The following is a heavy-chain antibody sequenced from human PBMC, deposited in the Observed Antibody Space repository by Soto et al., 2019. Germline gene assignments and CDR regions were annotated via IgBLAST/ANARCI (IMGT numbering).Heavy chain of an antibody. Sequence: QVKLQESGPGLVKPSETVSLTCTVSGDSVSSGAYYWSWVRQPPGKGLEWIGYIYYNAITNYNPSLKSRVTILVDTSKSEISLTLNSVTAADTAVYYCARANIAAAGTIFDPWGQGVLVTVSA. D-gene: IGHD6-13*01. V-gene: IGHV4-61*08. CDR2: IYYNAIT. J-gene: IGHJ5*02. CDR1: GDSVSSGAYY. CDR3: ARANIAAAGTIFDP.